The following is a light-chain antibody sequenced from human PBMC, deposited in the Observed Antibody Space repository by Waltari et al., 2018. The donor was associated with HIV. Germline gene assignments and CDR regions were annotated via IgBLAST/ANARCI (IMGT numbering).Light chain of an antibody. CDR1: SSNIGAGHD. Sequence: QSVLTQPPSVSGAPGQMVTISCTGNSSNIGAGHDVHWSRQLPGTAPKFLISGNNFRPSGVPDRFSGSKSGTSASLVITGLQADDEAVYYCHCTDSSLMGPVVFGGGTKLTVL. CDR3: HCTDSSLMGPVV. J-gene: IGLJ2*01. V-gene: IGLV1-40*01. CDR2: GNN.